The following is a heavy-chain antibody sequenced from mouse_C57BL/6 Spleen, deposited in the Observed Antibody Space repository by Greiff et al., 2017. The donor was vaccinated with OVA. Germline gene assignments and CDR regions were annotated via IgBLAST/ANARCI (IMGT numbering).Heavy chain of an antibody. D-gene: IGHD3-2*02. CDR3: ARYSSGYEFYAY. V-gene: IGHV1-42*01. J-gene: IGHJ3*01. CDR1: GYSFTGYY. Sequence: VHVKQSGPELVKPGASVKISCKASGYSFTGYYMNWVKQSPEKSLEWIGEINPSTGGTTYNQKFKAKATLTVDKSSSTAYMQLKSLTSEDSAVDDCARYSSGYEFYAYWGQGTLVTVSA. CDR2: INPSTGGT.